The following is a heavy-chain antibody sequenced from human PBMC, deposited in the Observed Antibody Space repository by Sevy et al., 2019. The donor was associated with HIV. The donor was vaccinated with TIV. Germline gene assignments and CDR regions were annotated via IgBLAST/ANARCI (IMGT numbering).Heavy chain of an antibody. CDR3: AGTHYNDSSRYPFDI. Sequence: GGSLRLSCAASGFTFSSYSMNWVRQAPGKGLEWVSYISSSSSTIYYADSVKGRFTISRDNAKNSLYLQMNSLRDEDTAVYYCAGTHYNDSSRYPFDIWGQGTMVTVSS. CDR2: ISSSSSTI. CDR1: GFTFSSYS. J-gene: IGHJ3*02. V-gene: IGHV3-48*02. D-gene: IGHD3-22*01.